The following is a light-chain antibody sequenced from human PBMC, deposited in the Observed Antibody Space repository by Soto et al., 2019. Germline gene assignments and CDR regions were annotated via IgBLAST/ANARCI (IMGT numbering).Light chain of an antibody. V-gene: IGKV1-5*01. CDR1: QSIGHS. CDR3: QQYKGYSRT. Sequence: DIQMTQSPSTLSGSVGDRVTITCRASQSIGHSLAWYQQKQGKAPYXLISDVSSLERGVPSRFRGSGSGTELTITISSMKPDDCETVEGQQYKGYSRTFGQGTKVDIK. CDR2: DVS. J-gene: IGKJ1*01.